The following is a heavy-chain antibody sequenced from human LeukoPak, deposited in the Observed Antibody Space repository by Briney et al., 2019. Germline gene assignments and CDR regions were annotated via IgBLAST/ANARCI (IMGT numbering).Heavy chain of an antibody. CDR3: ARVDTTTDAFDI. D-gene: IGHD5-18*01. V-gene: IGHV3-30*04. CDR1: GFTFSSYA. CDR2: ISYDGSNK. J-gene: IGHJ3*02. Sequence: PGGSLRLSCAASGFTFSSYAMHGVRQAPGKVLEWVAVISYDGSNKYYADSVKGRFTTSRDNSKNTLYLQMNSLRAEDTAVYYCARVDTTTDAFDIWGQGTMVTVSS.